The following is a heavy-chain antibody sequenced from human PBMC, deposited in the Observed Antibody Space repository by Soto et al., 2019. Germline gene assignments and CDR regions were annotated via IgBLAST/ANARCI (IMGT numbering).Heavy chain of an antibody. V-gene: IGHV1-69*18. J-gene: IGHJ4*02. D-gene: IGHD6-6*01. CDR1: GGSFSNSA. Sequence: QVQLVQSGSEVRRPGSSVKVSCKASGGSFSNSAIAWVRQAPGQGLEWLGMIIPIFTTTNYAQKFKDRLTITADGSTSTAYMELSGLKSEYTAVYFCARPSGLLGQFSALVDYWGQGTLVTVSS. CDR3: ARPSGLLGQFSALVDY. CDR2: IIPIFTTT.